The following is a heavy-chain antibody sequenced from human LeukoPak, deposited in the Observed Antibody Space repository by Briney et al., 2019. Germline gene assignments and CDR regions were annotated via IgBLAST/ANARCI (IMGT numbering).Heavy chain of an antibody. CDR3: TSDPYNWNYPGAFDI. V-gene: IGHV3-49*04. Sequence: PGGALRLSCTASGFNFGDYAMSWVRQAPGKGLEWVGFIRSKAYGGTTEYAASVKGRFTISRDDSKSIAYLQMNSLKTEDTAVYYCTSDPYNWNYPGAFDIWGQGTMVTVSS. J-gene: IGHJ3*02. CDR2: IRSKAYGGTT. CDR1: GFNFGDYA. D-gene: IGHD1-7*01.